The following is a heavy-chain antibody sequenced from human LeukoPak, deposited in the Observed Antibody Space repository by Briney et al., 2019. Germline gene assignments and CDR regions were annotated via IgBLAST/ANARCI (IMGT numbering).Heavy chain of an antibody. V-gene: IGHV4-59*01. CDR1: GGSINSYY. CDR3: ARDRVEEVGAFDI. CDR2: IYYTGST. D-gene: IGHD1-1*01. Sequence: SETLSLTCTVSGGSINSYYWSWIRQPPGKGLEWIGYIYYTGSTNYNPSLKSRVTISVDTSRNQFSLKLSSVTAADTAVYYCARDRVEEVGAFDIWGQGTMVTVSS. J-gene: IGHJ3*02.